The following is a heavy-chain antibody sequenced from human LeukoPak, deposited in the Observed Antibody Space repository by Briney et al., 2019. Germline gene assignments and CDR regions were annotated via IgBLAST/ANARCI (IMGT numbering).Heavy chain of an antibody. CDR2: IKQDGSEK. CDR3: ARDSPSGTAMVTLGY. D-gene: IGHD5-18*01. Sequence: GGSLRLSCAASGFTFSSYWMSWVRQAPGKGLEGVANIKQDGSEKYYVDSVKGGFTISRDNAKNSLYLQMNSLRAEDTAVYYCARDSPSGTAMVTLGYWGQGTLVTVSS. V-gene: IGHV3-7*01. CDR1: GFTFSSYW. J-gene: IGHJ4*02.